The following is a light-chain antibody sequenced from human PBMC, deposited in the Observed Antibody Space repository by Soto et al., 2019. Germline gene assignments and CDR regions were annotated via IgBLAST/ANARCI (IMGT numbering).Light chain of an antibody. CDR1: QTISRR. CDR2: DAS. J-gene: IGKJ5*01. V-gene: IGKV1-5*01. Sequence: DIQLTQTPSSLSASVGDEVTITCRASQTISRRLAWYQQKPGRAPKLLIYDASTLESGVPSRFSGSGSETEFTLTISRLQPDDFATYFCHSRAFGQGTRLEIK. CDR3: HSRA.